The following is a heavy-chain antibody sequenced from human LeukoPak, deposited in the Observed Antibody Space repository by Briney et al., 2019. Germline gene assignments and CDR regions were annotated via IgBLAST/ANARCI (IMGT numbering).Heavy chain of an antibody. CDR1: GFTFSSYS. V-gene: IGHV3-21*01. J-gene: IGHJ4*02. CDR3: ARRPTCGGDCYFFDY. CDR2: ISSDSTYI. Sequence: GGSLRRSCAASGFTFSSYSMNWVRQAPGKGLEWVSSISSDSTYIYYADSVRGRFTISRDNAKNSLYLQVNSLRAEDTAVYYCARRPTCGGDCYFFDYWGQGTLDTVSS. D-gene: IGHD2-21*02.